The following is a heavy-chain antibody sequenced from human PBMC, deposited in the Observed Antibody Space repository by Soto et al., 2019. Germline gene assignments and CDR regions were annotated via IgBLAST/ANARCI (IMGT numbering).Heavy chain of an antibody. CDR1: GFTFSSYW. CDR2: IKQDGSEK. D-gene: IGHD6-13*01. CDR3: ARVGAAAGISYYYGMDV. V-gene: IGHV3-7*01. Sequence: GGSLRLSCAASGFTFSSYWMSWVRQAPGKGLEWVANIKQDGSEKYYVDSVKGRFTISRDNAKNSLYLQMNSLRAEDTAVYYCARVGAAAGISYYYGMDVWGQGTTVTVS. J-gene: IGHJ6*02.